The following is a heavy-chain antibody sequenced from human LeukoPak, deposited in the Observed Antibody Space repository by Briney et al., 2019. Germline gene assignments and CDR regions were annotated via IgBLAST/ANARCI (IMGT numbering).Heavy chain of an antibody. CDR1: GFTFRSHI. J-gene: IGHJ4*02. V-gene: IGHV3-69-1*02. Sequence: GGSLRLSCAASGFTFRSHILDWVRQAPGRGLEWVSSITGAGSIQYTDSVQGRFTISRHNTQNSIFLQINRLTHEDTAVYYCVRDVIHSYFDIWGQGILVTVSS. CDR3: VRDVIHSYFDI. CDR2: ITGAGSI.